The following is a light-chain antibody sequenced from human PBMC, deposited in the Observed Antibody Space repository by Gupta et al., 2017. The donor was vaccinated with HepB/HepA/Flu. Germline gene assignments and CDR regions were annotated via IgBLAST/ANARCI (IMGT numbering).Light chain of an antibody. V-gene: IGLV3-21*02. J-gene: IGLJ2*01. CDR3: QVWDTSSDPVV. CDR2: DDS. CDR1: NIGSVS. Sequence: SYVLTQPPSVSVAPGEAARITCGGRNIGSVSVHWYQQKPGQAPVLVLYDDSDRPSGVPERFSGSNSGNTATLTISEVEAGDEADYYCQVWDTSSDPVVFGGGTKLTVL.